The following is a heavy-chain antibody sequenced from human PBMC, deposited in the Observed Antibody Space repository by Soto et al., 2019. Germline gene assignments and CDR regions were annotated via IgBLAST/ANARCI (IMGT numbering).Heavy chain of an antibody. V-gene: IGHV3-7*01. CDR2: IRQDATEK. D-gene: IGHD3-10*01. J-gene: IGHJ6*03. CDR3: ARSFRPVIDLDMDV. Sequence: GGSLRLSCVGSGFTFSTYWMSWVRQAPGKGLEWVANIRQDATEKYYVGSVKGRFTISRDNANSSLNLHMDNLRAEDTGVYYCARSFRPVIDLDMDVWGKGTTVTVSS. CDR1: GFTFSTYW.